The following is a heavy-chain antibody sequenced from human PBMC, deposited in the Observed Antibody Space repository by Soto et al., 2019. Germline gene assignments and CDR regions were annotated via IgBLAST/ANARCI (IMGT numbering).Heavy chain of an antibody. D-gene: IGHD4-17*01. J-gene: IGHJ2*01. CDR1: GFTFSIYA. CDR2: ISGSGGST. Sequence: EVQLLESGGGLVQPGGSLRLSCAASGFTFSIYAMNWVRQAPGKGLEWVSVISGSGGSTYYADSVKGRFTISRDNSKNTLYLQMNSLRAEDTAVYYCPRRTVGWYFDLWGRGTLVTVSS. V-gene: IGHV3-23*01. CDR3: PRRTVGWYFDL.